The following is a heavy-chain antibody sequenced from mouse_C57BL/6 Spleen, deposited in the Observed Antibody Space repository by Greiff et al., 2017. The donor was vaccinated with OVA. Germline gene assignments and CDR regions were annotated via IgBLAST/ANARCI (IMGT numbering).Heavy chain of an antibody. CDR2: IDPATGGT. V-gene: IGHV1-15*01. J-gene: IGHJ2*01. CDR3: TRSLNRGGYFDN. D-gene: IGHD2-2*01. CDR1: GYTFTDYE. Sequence: QVQLQQSGAELVRPGASVTLSCKASGYTFTDYEMHWVKQTPVHGLEWIGAIDPATGGTAYNQKFKGKATLTADKSSSTAYMELRSLTSEDSAVYYCTRSLNRGGYFDNWGQGTTLTVSS.